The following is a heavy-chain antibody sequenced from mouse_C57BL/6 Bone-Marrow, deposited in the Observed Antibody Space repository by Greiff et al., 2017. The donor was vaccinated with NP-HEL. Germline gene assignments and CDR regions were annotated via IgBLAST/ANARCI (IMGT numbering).Heavy chain of an antibody. J-gene: IGHJ1*03. CDR2: MYPGSGST. Sequence: QVQLQQPGAELVKPGASVKMSCKASGYTFTSYWITWVKQRPGQGLEWIGDMYPGSGSTNYNEKFKSKATLTVDTSSSTAYMQLSSLTSEDSAVYYCARSGAAPFDVWGTGTTVTVSS. CDR1: GYTFTSYW. V-gene: IGHV1-55*01. CDR3: ARSGAAPFDV. D-gene: IGHD3-1*01.